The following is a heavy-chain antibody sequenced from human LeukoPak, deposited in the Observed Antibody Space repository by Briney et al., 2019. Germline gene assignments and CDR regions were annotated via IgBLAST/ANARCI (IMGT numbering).Heavy chain of an antibody. CDR2: ISYDGSNK. V-gene: IGHV3-30*03. CDR3: ARGISASGGPFHY. Sequence: PGRSLRLSCAASGFTFSSYGMHWVRQAPGKGLEWVAVISYDGSNKYYADSVKGRFTISRDNSKDTLYLQMNSLRAEDTAVYYCARGISASGGPFHYWGQGTLVTVSS. J-gene: IGHJ4*02. D-gene: IGHD6-13*01. CDR1: GFTFSSYG.